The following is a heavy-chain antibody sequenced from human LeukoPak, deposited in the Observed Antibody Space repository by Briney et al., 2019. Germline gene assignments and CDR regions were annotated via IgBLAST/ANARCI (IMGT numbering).Heavy chain of an antibody. V-gene: IGHV3-7*01. J-gene: IGHJ4*02. CDR1: GFTFSSYW. CDR2: IKQDGSEK. D-gene: IGHD6-13*01. Sequence: GGSLRLSCAASGFTFSSYWMSWVRQAPGKGMEWVANIKQDGSEKYYVDSVKGRFTVSRDNAKNSLYLQMNSLRAEDTAVYYCAREEPGAAAVNFDYWGQGTLVTVSS. CDR3: AREEPGAAAVNFDY.